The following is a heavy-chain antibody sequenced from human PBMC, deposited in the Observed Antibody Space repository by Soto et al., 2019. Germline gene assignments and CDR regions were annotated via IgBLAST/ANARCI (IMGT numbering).Heavy chain of an antibody. CDR1: GGTFSSYA. D-gene: IGHD2-2*01. V-gene: IGHV1-69*01. J-gene: IGHJ6*04. CDR2: IIPIFGTA. CDR3: ARVLVVVPAAIGGSYYYYGMDV. Sequence: QVQLVQSGAEVKKPGSSVKVSCKASGGTFSSYAISWVRQAPGQGLEWMGGIIPIFGTANYAQKFQGRVTITADESTSKAYMELSSLRSEDTAVYYCARVLVVVPAAIGGSYYYYGMDVWGKGTTVTVSS.